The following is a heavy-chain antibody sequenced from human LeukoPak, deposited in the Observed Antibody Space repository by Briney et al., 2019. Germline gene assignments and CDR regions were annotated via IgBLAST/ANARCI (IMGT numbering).Heavy chain of an antibody. CDR2: ISYDGSNK. CDR3: AKDWGIIYSGYDC. J-gene: IGHJ4*02. CDR1: GFTFSSYG. V-gene: IGHV3-30*18. Sequence: GRSLRLSCAASGFTFSSYGMHWVRQAPGKGLEWVAVISYDGSNKYYANSVKGRFTISRDNSKNTLYLQMNSLRAEDTAVYYCAKDWGIIYSGYDCWGQGTLVTVSS. D-gene: IGHD5-12*01.